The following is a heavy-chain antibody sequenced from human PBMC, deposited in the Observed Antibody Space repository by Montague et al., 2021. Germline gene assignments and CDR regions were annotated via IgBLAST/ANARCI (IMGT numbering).Heavy chain of an antibody. D-gene: IGHD1-26*01. CDR3: ARTGVGATFDY. Sequence: TLSLTCTVSGGSISSGGYYWSWIRQHPGKGLEWIGYIYYSGSTYYNPSLKSRVTISVDTSKNQFSLKLSSVTAADTAVYYCARTGVGATFDYWGQGTLVTVSS. CDR1: GGSISSGGYY. V-gene: IGHV4-31*03. J-gene: IGHJ4*02. CDR2: IYYSGST.